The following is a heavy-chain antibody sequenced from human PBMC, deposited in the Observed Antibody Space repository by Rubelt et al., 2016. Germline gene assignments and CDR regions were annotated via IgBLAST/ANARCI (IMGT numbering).Heavy chain of an antibody. CDR2: ISYDGSNK. D-gene: IGHD4-11*01. CDR3: AKVWTATIGRYYGMDV. CDR1: GFTFSSYG. V-gene: IGHV3-30*18. J-gene: IGHJ6*02. Sequence: AGRSLRLSCAASGFTFSSYGMHWVRQAPGKGLEWVAVISYDGSNKYYADSVKGRFTISRDNSKNTLYLQMNSLRAEDTAVYYCAKVWTATIGRYYGMDVWGQGTTVTVS.